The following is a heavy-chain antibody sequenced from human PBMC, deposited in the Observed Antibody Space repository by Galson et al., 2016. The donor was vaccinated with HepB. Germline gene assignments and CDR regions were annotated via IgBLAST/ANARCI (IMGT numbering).Heavy chain of an antibody. Sequence: SVKVSCKASGYMFTNYYLHWVRQAPGQGLEWIGEINPSGGTTSFAQNFQGRVTMTRDTSTNTTYMELSSLRSEDTAVYYCARIGGYCSTLSCSYFDFWGQGTLVTVSS. V-gene: IGHV1-46*01. CDR3: ARIGGYCSTLSCSYFDF. J-gene: IGHJ4*02. CDR1: GYMFTNYY. D-gene: IGHD2-2*01. CDR2: INPSGGTT.